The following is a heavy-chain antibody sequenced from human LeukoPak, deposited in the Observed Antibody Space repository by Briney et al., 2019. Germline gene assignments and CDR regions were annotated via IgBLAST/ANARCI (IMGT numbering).Heavy chain of an antibody. V-gene: IGHV1-2*02. CDR3: ATSGYGEDWFDP. D-gene: IGHD5-12*01. Sequence: GASVKVPCKASGYTFTGYYMHWVRQAPGQGLEWMGWINPNSGGTNYAQRFQGRVTMTRDTSISTAYMELSRLRSDDTAVYYCATSGYGEDWFDPWGQGTLVTVSS. CDR2: INPNSGGT. CDR1: GYTFTGYY. J-gene: IGHJ5*02.